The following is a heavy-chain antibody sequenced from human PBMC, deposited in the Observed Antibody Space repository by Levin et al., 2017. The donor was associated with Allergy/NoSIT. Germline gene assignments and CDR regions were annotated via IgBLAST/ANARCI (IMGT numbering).Heavy chain of an antibody. J-gene: IGHJ5*02. Sequence: GESLKISCKASGYTFTSYDINWVRQATGQGLEWMGWMNPNSGITGYAQKFQGRVTMTRSTSISTAYMELSSLRSDDTAVYYCARDYGGNSGWFDPWGQGTLVIVSS. CDR1: GYTFTSYD. CDR2: MNPNSGIT. D-gene: IGHD4-23*01. V-gene: IGHV1-8*01. CDR3: ARDYGGNSGWFDP.